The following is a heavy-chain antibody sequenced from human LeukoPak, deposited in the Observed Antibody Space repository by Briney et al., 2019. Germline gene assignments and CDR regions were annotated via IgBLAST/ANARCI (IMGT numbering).Heavy chain of an antibody. CDR3: ARDRQLERGDAFDI. V-gene: IGHV3-21*01. CDR1: GFTFSSYA. Sequence: GGSLRLSCAASGFTFSSYAMSWVRLAPGKGLEWVSSITSSSTYIYYADSVKGRFTISRDNAKNSLYLQMNSLRAEDTAVYYCARDRQLERGDAFDIWGQGTMVTVSS. J-gene: IGHJ3*02. CDR2: ITSSSTYI. D-gene: IGHD1-1*01.